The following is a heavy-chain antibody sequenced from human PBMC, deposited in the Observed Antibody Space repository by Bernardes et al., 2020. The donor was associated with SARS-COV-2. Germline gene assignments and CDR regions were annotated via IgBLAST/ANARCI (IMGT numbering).Heavy chain of an antibody. CDR3: ARLTSGNYYGIDY. J-gene: IGHJ4*02. Sequence: LSLTCTVSGDSISSHYWSWIRQPPGKGLEWIAYIYYSGSTNYNPSLKSRVTISVDTSRNQFSLKLNSVTAADTAVYYCARLTSGNYYGIDYWGQGTLVTVSS. V-gene: IGHV4-59*11. D-gene: IGHD1-26*01. CDR1: GDSISSHY. CDR2: IYYSGST.